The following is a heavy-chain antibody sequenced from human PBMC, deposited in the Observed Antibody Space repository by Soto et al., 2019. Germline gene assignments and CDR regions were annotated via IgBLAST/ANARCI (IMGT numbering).Heavy chain of an antibody. D-gene: IGHD3-22*01. CDR1: GGSFSGYY. V-gene: IGHV4-34*01. Sequence: QVQLQQWGAGLLKPSETLSLTCAVYGGSFSGYYWSWIRQPPGKVLEWIGEINHSGSTNYNPSLKSRVTISVDTSKNQFSLKLSSVPAADTAVYYCARHNYYDSSACLDYWGQGTLVTVSS. J-gene: IGHJ4*02. CDR2: INHSGST. CDR3: ARHNYYDSSACLDY.